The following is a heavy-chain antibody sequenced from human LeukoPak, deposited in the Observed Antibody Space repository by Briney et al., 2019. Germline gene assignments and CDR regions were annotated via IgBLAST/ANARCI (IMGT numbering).Heavy chain of an antibody. V-gene: IGHV3-23*01. J-gene: IGHJ4*02. CDR2: ISGSGGST. CDR1: GFTFSSYA. D-gene: IGHD2-21*02. CDR3: AREVATGFSCFDY. Sequence: GGSLRLSCAASGFTFSSYAMSWVRQAPGKGLEWVSTISGSGGSTYYADSVKGRFTISRNNSKNTLYLQMNSLRAEDTAVYYCAREVATGFSCFDYWGQGTLVTVSS.